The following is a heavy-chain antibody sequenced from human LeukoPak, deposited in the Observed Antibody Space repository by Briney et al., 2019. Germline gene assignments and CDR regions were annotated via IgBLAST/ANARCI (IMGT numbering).Heavy chain of an antibody. CDR2: IYTSGST. J-gene: IGHJ1*01. CDR3: AGRGHRYSRD. D-gene: IGHD2-15*01. V-gene: IGHV4-4*07. CDR1: GGSISNYY. Sequence: KPSETLSLTCTVSGGSISNYYWSWIRQPAGKGLEWIGRIYTSGSTNYNPSFKSRVTISVDKSKNQFSLKLSSVTAADTAVYYCAGRGHRYSRDWGQGILVTVSS.